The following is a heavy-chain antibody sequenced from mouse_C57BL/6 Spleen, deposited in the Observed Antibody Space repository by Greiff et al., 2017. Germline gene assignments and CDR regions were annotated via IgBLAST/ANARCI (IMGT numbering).Heavy chain of an antibody. J-gene: IGHJ2*01. CDR3: ARDQLRLPPGYFDD. D-gene: IGHD3-2*02. V-gene: IGHV1-50*01. CDR1: GYTFTSYW. CDR2: IDPSDSYT. Sequence: VQLQQSGAELVKPGASVKLSCKASGYTFTSYWMQWVKQRPGQGLEWIGEIDPSDSYTNYNQKFKGKATVTVDTSSSTAYMQLSSLTSEDSAVYYCARDQLRLPPGYFDDWGQGTTLTVSS.